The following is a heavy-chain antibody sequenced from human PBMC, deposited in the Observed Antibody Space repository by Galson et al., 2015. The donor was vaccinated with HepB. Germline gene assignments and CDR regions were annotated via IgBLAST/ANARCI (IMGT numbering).Heavy chain of an antibody. CDR1: GPSFTTYW. CDR2: IYPGDSDS. Sequence: QSGAEVKKPGESLKISCKGSGPSFTTYWIGWVRQMPGEGLEWMGIIYPGDSDSRYSPSFQGQVTMSADKSISTAYLQWSSLKASDTAMYYCARHTQGHSYGPDSFDIWGQGTMVIVS. J-gene: IGHJ3*02. CDR3: ARHTQGHSYGPDSFDI. V-gene: IGHV5-51*01. D-gene: IGHD5-18*01.